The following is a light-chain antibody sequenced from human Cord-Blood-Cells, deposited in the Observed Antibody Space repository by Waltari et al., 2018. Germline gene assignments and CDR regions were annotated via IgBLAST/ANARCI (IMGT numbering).Light chain of an antibody. J-gene: IGLJ1*01. CDR2: DVR. CDR1: SSDGGGYNY. V-gene: IGLV2-14*01. CDR3: SSYTSSSALDV. Sequence: QSALTQPASVSGSPGQPITISCTGTSSDGGGYNYVSCYHQPPSKSPKLMIYDVRKRPSWVSNPFSGSKSGNTASLTISGLQAEDEADYYCSSYTSSSALDVFGTGTKVTVL.